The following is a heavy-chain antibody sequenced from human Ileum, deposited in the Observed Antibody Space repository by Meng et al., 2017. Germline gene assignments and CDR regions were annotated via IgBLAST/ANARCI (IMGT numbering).Heavy chain of an antibody. CDR2: MYHSGTT. Sequence: QLQLPGSGPVLGQPSETLSLTCSVSGASISSGNWWSWVRQSPGKGLEWIGEMYHSGTTNYNPSLKSRVTISLDTSKNQLSLKLTSVTAADTAVYYCARHIGVPGTRGFDYWGQGTLVTVSS. V-gene: IGHV4-4*02. J-gene: IGHJ4*02. D-gene: IGHD6-19*01. CDR1: GASISSGNW. CDR3: ARHIGVPGTRGFDY.